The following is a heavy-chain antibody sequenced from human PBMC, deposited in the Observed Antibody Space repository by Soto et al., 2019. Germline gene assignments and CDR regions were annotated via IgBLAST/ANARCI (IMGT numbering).Heavy chain of an antibody. Sequence: SETLSLTCIVSGGSISSSSYYWGWIRQPPGKGLEWIGSIYYSGSTYYNPSLKSRVTISVDTSKNQFSLKLSSVTAADTAVYYCARXLDYYDSSGPLHNWFDPWGQGTLVTVSS. CDR3: ARXLDYYDSSGPLHNWFDP. D-gene: IGHD3-22*01. J-gene: IGHJ5*02. CDR2: IYYSGST. V-gene: IGHV4-39*01. CDR1: GGSISSSSYY.